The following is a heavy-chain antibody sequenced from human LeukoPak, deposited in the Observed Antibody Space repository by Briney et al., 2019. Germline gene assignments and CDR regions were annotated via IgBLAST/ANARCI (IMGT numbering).Heavy chain of an antibody. CDR1: GYTFTNYH. CDR3: ARPAPTGVDAFDI. D-gene: IGHD3-10*01. J-gene: IGHJ3*02. CDR2: IDPSGGRT. Sequence: ASVKVSCKASGYTFTNYHMHWVRPAPGQGLEWMGTIDPSGGRTSYAQKFQGSVTLTGDTSTSTVYMELSSLRSEDTAVYYCARPAPTGVDAFDIWGQGTLVTVSS. V-gene: IGHV1-46*01.